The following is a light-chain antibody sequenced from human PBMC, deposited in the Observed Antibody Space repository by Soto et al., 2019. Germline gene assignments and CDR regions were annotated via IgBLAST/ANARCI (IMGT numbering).Light chain of an antibody. Sequence: AIRMTQSPSSFSASTGDRVTITCRASQGISSYLAWYQQKPGKAPKLLIYAASTLQSGVPSRFSGSGSGTDFTLTISCPQSEDFATYYCQQCYSYPEFTFGPGTKVDIK. CDR1: QGISSY. V-gene: IGKV1-8*01. CDR2: AAS. CDR3: QQCYSYPEFT. J-gene: IGKJ3*01.